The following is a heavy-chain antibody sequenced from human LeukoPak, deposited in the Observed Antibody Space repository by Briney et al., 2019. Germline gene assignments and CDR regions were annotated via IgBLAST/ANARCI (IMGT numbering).Heavy chain of an antibody. J-gene: IGHJ2*01. V-gene: IGHV4-4*02. CDR2: IYPSGST. CDR3: ARSRDGYNYSRYFDL. D-gene: IGHD5-24*01. Sequence: SETLSLTCAVSGGSISSSNWWAWVRQPPGKGLEWIGEIYPSGSTNYNPSLKSRVTISVDTSKNQFSLKLSSVTAADTAVYYCARSRDGYNYSRYFDLWGRGTLVTVSS. CDR1: GGSISSSNW.